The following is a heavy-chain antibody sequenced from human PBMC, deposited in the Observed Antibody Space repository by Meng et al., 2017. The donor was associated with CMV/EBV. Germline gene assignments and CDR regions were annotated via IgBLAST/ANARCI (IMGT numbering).Heavy chain of an antibody. Sequence: GGSLRLSCAASGFTFTTYSMNWVRQAPGKGLEWVSLISSSSSTIYYADSVKGRFTISRDNAKNSLYLQMNSLRAEDTAVYYCARGYCSSTSCAHDYRGQGTLGTVSS. CDR3: ARGYCSSTSCAHDY. CDR1: GFTFTTYS. J-gene: IGHJ4*02. D-gene: IGHD2-2*01. CDR2: ISSSSSTI. V-gene: IGHV3-48*04.